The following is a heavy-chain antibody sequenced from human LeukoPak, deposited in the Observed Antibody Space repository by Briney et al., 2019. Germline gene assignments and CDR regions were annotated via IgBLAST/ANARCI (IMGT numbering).Heavy chain of an antibody. V-gene: IGHV3-48*03. CDR3: ARDPIRYCSTTSCYTY. CDR1: GFTFSSYE. D-gene: IGHD2-2*02. CDR2: ISTSGSTM. Sequence: GGSLRLSCAASGFTFSSYEMNWVRRAPGKGLEWVSYISTSGSTMYYADSVKGRFTISRDNAKNSLYLQLNSLRAEDTAVYYCARDPIRYCSTTSCYTYWGQGTLVTVSS. J-gene: IGHJ4*02.